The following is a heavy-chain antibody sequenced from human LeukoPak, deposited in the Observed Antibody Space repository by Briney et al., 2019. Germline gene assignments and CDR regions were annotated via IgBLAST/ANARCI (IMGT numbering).Heavy chain of an antibody. Sequence: PGGSLRLSCAASGFTFSNAWMSWVRQAPGKGLEWVGRIKSKTDGGTTDYAAPVKGRFTIPRDDSKNTLYLQMNSLKTEDTAVYYCTTDKPPITIFGVVTYRSFDYWGQGTLVTVSS. CDR3: TTDKPPITIFGVVTYRSFDY. D-gene: IGHD3-3*01. J-gene: IGHJ4*02. CDR2: IKSKTDGGTT. V-gene: IGHV3-15*01. CDR1: GFTFSNAW.